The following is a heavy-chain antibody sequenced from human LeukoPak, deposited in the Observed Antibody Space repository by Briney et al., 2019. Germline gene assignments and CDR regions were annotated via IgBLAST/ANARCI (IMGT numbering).Heavy chain of an antibody. CDR3: AKGGGSWGIAFDI. J-gene: IGHJ3*02. CDR2: ISYDGSNK. CDR1: GFTFSSYG. V-gene: IGHV3-30*18. D-gene: IGHD2-15*01. Sequence: GRSLRLSCAASGFTFSSYGMHWVRQAPGTGLEWVAVISYDGSNKYYADSVKGRFTISRDNSKNTLYLQMNSLRAEDTAVYYCAKGGGSWGIAFDIWGQGTMVTVSS.